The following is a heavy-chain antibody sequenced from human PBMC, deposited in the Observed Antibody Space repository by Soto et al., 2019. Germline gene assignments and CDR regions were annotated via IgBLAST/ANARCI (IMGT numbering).Heavy chain of an antibody. CDR3: ARRGIAAASGFDP. CDR2: IYHSGST. Sequence: SETLSLTCAVSGGSISSGGYSWSWIRQPPGKGLEWIGYIYHSGSTYYNPSLKSRVTISVDRSKNQFSLKLSSVTAADTAVYYCARRGIAAASGFDPWGQGTLVTVSS. D-gene: IGHD6-13*01. V-gene: IGHV4-30-2*01. CDR1: GGSISSGGYS. J-gene: IGHJ5*02.